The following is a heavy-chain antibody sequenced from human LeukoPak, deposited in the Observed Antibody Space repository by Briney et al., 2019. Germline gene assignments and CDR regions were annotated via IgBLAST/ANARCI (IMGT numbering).Heavy chain of an antibody. D-gene: IGHD5-18*01. J-gene: IGHJ4*02. CDR1: GGSFSGYY. Sequence: SETLSLTCAVYGGSFSGYYWSWIRQPPGKGLEWIGEINHSGSTNYNPSLKSRVTISVDTSKNQFSLKLSSVTAADTAVYYCAQTTVDTAMAPFDYWGQGTLVTVSS. CDR3: AQTTVDTAMAPFDY. V-gene: IGHV4-34*01. CDR2: INHSGST.